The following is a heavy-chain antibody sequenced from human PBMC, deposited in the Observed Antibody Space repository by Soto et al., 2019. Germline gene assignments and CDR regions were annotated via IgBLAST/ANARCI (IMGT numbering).Heavy chain of an antibody. CDR2: IYYSGST. D-gene: IGHD3-10*01. CDR3: ARYSDYYGSGSQYNWFDP. V-gene: IGHV4-31*03. J-gene: IGHJ5*02. Sequence: PSETLSLTCTVSGGSISSGGYYWSWIRQHPGKGLEWIGYIYYSGSTYYNPSLKSRVTISVDTSKNQFSLKLSSVTAADTAVYYCARYSDYYGSGSQYNWFDPWGQGTLVTVSS. CDR1: GGSISSGGYY.